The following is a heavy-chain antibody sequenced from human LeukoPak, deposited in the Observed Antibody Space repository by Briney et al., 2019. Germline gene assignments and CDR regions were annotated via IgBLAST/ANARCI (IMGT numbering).Heavy chain of an antibody. CDR1: GGSISSGSYY. CDR2: IYTSGST. J-gene: IGHJ4*02. V-gene: IGHV4-61*02. D-gene: IGHD3-22*01. Sequence: PSQTLSLTCTVSGGSISSGSYYWSWIRQPAGKGLEWIGRIYTSGSTNYNPSLKSRVTISVDTSKNQFSLKLSSVTAADTAVYYCARGSYYYDSSGYYSTLNYYFDYWGQGTLVTVSS. CDR3: ARGSYYYDSSGYYSTLNYYFDY.